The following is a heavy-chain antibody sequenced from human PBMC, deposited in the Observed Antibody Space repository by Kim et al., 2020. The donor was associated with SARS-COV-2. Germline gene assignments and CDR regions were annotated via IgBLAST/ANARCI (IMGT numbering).Heavy chain of an antibody. J-gene: IGHJ4*02. Sequence: RPSRKRRVTISENTSKNQFSLKLNSVTAADTAVYYCARVLSRGGYYFDYWGQGTLVTVSS. D-gene: IGHD3-16*01. CDR3: ARVLSRGGYYFDY. V-gene: IGHV4-39*01.